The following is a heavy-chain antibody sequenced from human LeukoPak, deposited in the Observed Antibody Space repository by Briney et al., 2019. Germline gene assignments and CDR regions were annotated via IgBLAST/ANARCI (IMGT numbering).Heavy chain of an antibody. CDR2: ISDSGGDT. J-gene: IGHJ4*02. V-gene: IGHV3-23*01. CDR1: GFTFSSYS. D-gene: IGHD3-22*01. Sequence: GASLRLSCAASGFTFSSYSMNWVRQAPGKGLEWVSAISDSGGDTYYADSVKGRFTISRDNSKNTLYLQMNTLRAEDTAVYYCVKEDYYDSSGYYPLGYWGQGTLVTVSS. CDR3: VKEDYYDSSGYYPLGY.